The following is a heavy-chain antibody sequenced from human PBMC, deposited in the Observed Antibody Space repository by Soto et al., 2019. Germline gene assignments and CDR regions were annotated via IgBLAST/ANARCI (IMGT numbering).Heavy chain of an antibody. D-gene: IGHD6-13*01. V-gene: IGHV3-30-3*01. CDR2: VSFDGSNK. CDR1: GFTFSTHA. CDR3: ARDQTGITTAGGGRIDR. Sequence: QVQLVESGGGVVQPGRSLRLSCAATGFTFSTHAMHWVRQAPGKGLECVAIVSFDGSNKNYADSVKGRFTISRDNSKNTLYLQMSGLTPEDTAFYYCARDQTGITTAGGGRIDRWGQGTLVTVSS. J-gene: IGHJ5*02.